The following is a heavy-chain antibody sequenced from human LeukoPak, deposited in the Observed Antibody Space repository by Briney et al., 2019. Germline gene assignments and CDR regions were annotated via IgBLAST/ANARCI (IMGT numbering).Heavy chain of an antibody. V-gene: IGHV3-7*03. CDR2: INPDGSEK. CDR3: ARGAYRYETSGHTFNI. J-gene: IGHJ3*02. D-gene: IGHD3-22*01. CDR1: GFTFSYFW. Sequence: GGSLILSCAASGFTFSYFWMSWVRQAPGKGLEWVANINPDGSEKNYVDSVKGRFTISRDSAKNSLYLQMNSLRAEDTAFYYCARGAYRYETSGHTFNIWGQGTMVTVFS.